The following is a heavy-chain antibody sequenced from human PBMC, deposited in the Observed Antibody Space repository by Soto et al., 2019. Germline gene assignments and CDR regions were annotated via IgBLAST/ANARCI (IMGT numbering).Heavy chain of an antibody. CDR3: ARVSPYGSWTNRGFPDY. J-gene: IGHJ4*02. CDR1: GYTFTSHG. Sequence: GASVKVSCKASGYTFTSHGISWVRQAPGQGREWMGWISAYNGNTNYAQKLQGRLTMTTDPSTSTAYMGLRSLTSAGTAVYDCARVSPYGSWTNRGFPDYWGQGTLVTVSS. V-gene: IGHV1-18*01. CDR2: ISAYNGNT. D-gene: IGHD3-10*01.